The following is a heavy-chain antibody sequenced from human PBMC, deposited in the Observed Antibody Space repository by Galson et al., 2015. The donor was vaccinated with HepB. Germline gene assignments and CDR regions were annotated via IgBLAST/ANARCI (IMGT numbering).Heavy chain of an antibody. CDR3: AKGRYASRSHFDS. J-gene: IGHJ4*02. Sequence: SLRLSCAASGFTFSNYAMSWVRQARGQGLEWVSTISASGADTKYAESVNGRFTISRDNANNTLSLQMTSPRDEDTALYFCAKGRYASRSHFDSWGQVALVTVSS. CDR2: ISASGADT. V-gene: IGHV3-23*01. D-gene: IGHD3-16*01. CDR1: GFTFSNYA.